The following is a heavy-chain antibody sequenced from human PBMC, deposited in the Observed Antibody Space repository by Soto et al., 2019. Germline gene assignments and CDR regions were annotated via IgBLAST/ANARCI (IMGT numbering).Heavy chain of an antibody. D-gene: IGHD3-3*01. CDR3: ARDLGVTIFGVVIPDYYYYGMDV. Sequence: GGSLRLSCAASGFTFSSYSMNWVRQAPGKGLEWVSSISSSSSYIYYADSVKGRFTISRDNAKNSLYLQMNSLRAEDTAVYYCARDLGVTIFGVVIPDYYYYGMDVWGQGTTVTVSS. V-gene: IGHV3-21*01. CDR2: ISSSSSYI. J-gene: IGHJ6*02. CDR1: GFTFSSYS.